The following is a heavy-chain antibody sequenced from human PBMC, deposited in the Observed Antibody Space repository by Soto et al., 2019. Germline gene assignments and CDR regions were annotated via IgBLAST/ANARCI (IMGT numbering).Heavy chain of an antibody. J-gene: IGHJ5*02. Sequence: PSETLSLTCAVYGGSFSGYYWSWIRQPPGKGLEWIGEINHSGSTNYNPSLKSRVTISVDTSKNQFSLKLSSVTAADTAVYYCASCYYDSSGLHEWFDPWGQGTLVTAPQ. CDR2: INHSGST. CDR3: ASCYYDSSGLHEWFDP. V-gene: IGHV4-34*01. D-gene: IGHD3-22*01. CDR1: GGSFSGYY.